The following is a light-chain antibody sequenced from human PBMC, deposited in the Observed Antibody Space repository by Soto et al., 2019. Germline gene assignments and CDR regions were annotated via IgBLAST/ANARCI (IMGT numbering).Light chain of an antibody. CDR1: QRVASSH. Sequence: EVVISQSPANQYISPGERATLSCRASQRVASSHLAWYRQKPGQTPMLLIYDASSRATGIPDRISGSGSGTDFTLTISRLLPDGFAEYNCQQDGSTPSTFGPGTKEDIK. CDR3: QQDGSTPST. CDR2: DAS. V-gene: IGKV3-20*01. J-gene: IGKJ3*01.